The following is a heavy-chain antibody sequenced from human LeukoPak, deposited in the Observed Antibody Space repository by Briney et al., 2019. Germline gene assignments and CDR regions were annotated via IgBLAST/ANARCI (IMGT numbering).Heavy chain of an antibody. CDR1: GYTFTVHY. J-gene: IGHJ6*02. V-gene: IGHV1-2*02. Sequence: ASVKVSCKASGYTFTVHYMHWVRQAPGQGLEWMGWINPNSGGTNYAQKFQGRVTMTRDTSISTAYMELSRLRSDDTAVYYCARDRFSPAAGTKGIMDVWGQGTTVTVSS. D-gene: IGHD6-13*01. CDR3: ARDRFSPAAGTKGIMDV. CDR2: INPNSGGT.